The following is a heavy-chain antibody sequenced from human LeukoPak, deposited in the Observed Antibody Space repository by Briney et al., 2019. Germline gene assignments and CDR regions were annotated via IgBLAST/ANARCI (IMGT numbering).Heavy chain of an antibody. J-gene: IGHJ4*02. Sequence: PSETLSLTCTVSGDSISSATYYWGWIRHHPGKGLEWIGHIFYSGSTYYNPSLKSRITISVDTSKNQFSLKLGSVIAADTAVYYCARVSSSGYYDVEYFFDYWGQGTLVTVSS. CDR2: IFYSGST. CDR3: ARVSSSGYYDVEYFFDY. V-gene: IGHV4-31*03. D-gene: IGHD3-22*01. CDR1: GDSISSATYY.